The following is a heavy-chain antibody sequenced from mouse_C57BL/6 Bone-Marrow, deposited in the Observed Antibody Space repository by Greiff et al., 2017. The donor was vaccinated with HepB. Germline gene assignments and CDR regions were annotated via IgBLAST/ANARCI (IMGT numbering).Heavy chain of an antibody. J-gene: IGHJ2*01. Sequence: VQRVESGAELARPGASVKLSCKASGYTFTSSGISWVKQRTGQGLEWIGEIYPRIGNTYYNEKFKGKATLTADKSSSTAYMELRSLTSEDSAVYFCARSVYYDIDYWGQGTTLTVSS. V-gene: IGHV1-81*01. CDR1: GYTFTSSG. CDR3: ARSVYYDIDY. CDR2: IYPRIGNT. D-gene: IGHD2-4*01.